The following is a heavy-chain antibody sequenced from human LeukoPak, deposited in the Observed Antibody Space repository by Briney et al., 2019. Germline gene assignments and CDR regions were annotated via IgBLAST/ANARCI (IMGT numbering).Heavy chain of an antibody. CDR3: ARDARYYYDSSGYYNN. V-gene: IGHV3-48*01. CDR2: ISSSSSTI. J-gene: IGHJ4*02. Sequence: GGSLRLSCRASRFTSDYYSMTWVRQAPGKGLEWVSYISSSSSTIYYADSVKGRFTISRDNAKNSLYLQMNSLRAEDTAVYYCARDARYYYDSSGYYNNWGQGTLVTVSS. CDR1: RFTSDYYS. D-gene: IGHD3-22*01.